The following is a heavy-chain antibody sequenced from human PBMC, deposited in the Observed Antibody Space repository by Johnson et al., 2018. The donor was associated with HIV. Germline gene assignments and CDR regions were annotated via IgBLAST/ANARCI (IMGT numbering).Heavy chain of an antibody. J-gene: IGHJ3*02. CDR3: ARGMYYYDTSGYLIRPRAFDI. V-gene: IGHV3-20*04. CDR2: INWSGGGT. Sequence: MMLVESGGDVVRPGGSLRLSCVASGFKLYEYDVSWVRQVPGKGLEWVSGINWSGGGTAYAVSVKDRFTVSSANAKNSLYLQMNSLRAEDTALYYCARGMYYYDTSGYLIRPRAFDIWGQGTVVTVSS. D-gene: IGHD3-22*01. CDR1: GFKLYEYD.